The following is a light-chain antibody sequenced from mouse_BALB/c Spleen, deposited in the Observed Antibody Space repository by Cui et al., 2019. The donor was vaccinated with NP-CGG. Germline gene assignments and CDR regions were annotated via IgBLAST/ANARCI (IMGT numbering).Light chain of an antibody. J-gene: IGLJ1*01. CDR3: ALLYSNHWV. Sequence: QAVVTQESALTTSPGETVKLTCRASTGAVTTSNYANWVQEKPDHLFTGLIGGTNNRTPGVPARFSGSLIGDKAALTITGAQTEDEAIYFCALLYSNHWVFGGGTKLTVL. CDR2: GTN. CDR1: TGAVTTSNY. V-gene: IGLV1*01.